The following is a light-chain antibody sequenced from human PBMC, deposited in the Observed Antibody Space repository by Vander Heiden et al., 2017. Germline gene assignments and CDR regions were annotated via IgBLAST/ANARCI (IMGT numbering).Light chain of an antibody. CDR3: AAWDDSLSGPV. CDR1: STNIGSNY. CDR2: RNN. J-gene: IGLJ2*01. V-gene: IGLV1-47*01. Sequence: QSVLTQPPSASGTPVQRGTISCSGSSTNIGSNYVYWYRQLPGPAPNVLIYRNNQRPSGVPDRFSGSKSGTSASLAISGLRSEDEADYYCAAWDDSLSGPVFGGGTKLTVL.